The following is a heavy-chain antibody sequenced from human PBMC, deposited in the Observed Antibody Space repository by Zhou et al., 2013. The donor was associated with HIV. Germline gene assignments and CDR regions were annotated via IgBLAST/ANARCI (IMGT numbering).Heavy chain of an antibody. CDR1: GGSISSS. CDR3: ARQIVTLTSTSATKTYYGMDV. V-gene: IGHV4-4*07. CDR2: SIPVGST. J-gene: IGHJ6*02. Sequence: QVQLQESGPGLVKPSETLSLTCTVSGGSISSSWTGSGSPPGRDWSGLGVSIPVGSTNYNPSLKSRVTMSVDTSKNQFSLKVSSVTAADTAVYYCARQIVTLTSTSATKTYYGMDVWGQGTTVTVSS. D-gene: IGHD2-2*01.